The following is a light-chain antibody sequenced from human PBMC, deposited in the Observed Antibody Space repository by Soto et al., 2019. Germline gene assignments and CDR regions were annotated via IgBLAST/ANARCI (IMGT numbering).Light chain of an antibody. CDR3: QSYDSSLSGSV. J-gene: IGLJ2*01. Sequence: QSVLTQPPSVSGAPGQRVTISCTGSSSNIGAGYDVHWYQQLPGTAPKLLIYGTSNRPSGVPDRFSGSKSGTSASLASTVLQAEDEADYYCQSYDSSLSGSVFGGGTKLTVL. CDR1: SSNIGAGYD. V-gene: IGLV1-40*01. CDR2: GTS.